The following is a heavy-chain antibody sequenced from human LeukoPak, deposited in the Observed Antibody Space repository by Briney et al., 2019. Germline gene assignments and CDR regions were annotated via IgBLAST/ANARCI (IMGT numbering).Heavy chain of an antibody. D-gene: IGHD3-22*01. CDR2: IYSGGST. V-gene: IGHV3-53*01. CDR3: ARPYDSSGYPYGMDV. J-gene: IGHJ6*02. Sequence: GGSLTLSCAASGFTISSNYMSWVRQAPGKGLEWVSVIYSGGSTYYSDSVMSRFTISRVNSNNTQYLQMNSLRAADVAVYYCARPYDSSGYPYGMDVWGQGTTVTVS. CDR1: GFTISSNY.